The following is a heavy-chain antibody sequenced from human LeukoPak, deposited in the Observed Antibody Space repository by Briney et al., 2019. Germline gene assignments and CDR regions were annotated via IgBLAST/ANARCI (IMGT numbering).Heavy chain of an antibody. J-gene: IGHJ4*02. D-gene: IGHD6-19*01. CDR1: GFTFSSYA. CDR2: ISNSGVST. CDR3: AKGVLGSGWPN. V-gene: IGHV3-23*01. Sequence: GGSLRLSCAASGFTFSSYAMNWVRQAPRKGLEWVSGISNSGVSTDYADSVKGRFTISRDNFKNTLYLQMNSLRAEDTAVYYCAKGVLGSGWPNWGQGTLVTVSS.